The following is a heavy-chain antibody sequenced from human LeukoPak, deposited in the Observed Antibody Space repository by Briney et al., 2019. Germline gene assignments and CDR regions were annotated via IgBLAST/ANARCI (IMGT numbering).Heavy chain of an antibody. J-gene: IGHJ3*02. D-gene: IGHD2-2*01. CDR1: GFTFSSYA. V-gene: IGHV3-7*01. Sequence: PGGSLRLSCAASGFTFSSYAMNWVRQAPGKGLEWVANIKEDGSEKYYVDSVKGRFTISRDNAKNSLYLQMNSLRAEDTAVYYCARVYLGAFDIWGQGTMVTVSS. CDR2: IKEDGSEK. CDR3: ARVYLGAFDI.